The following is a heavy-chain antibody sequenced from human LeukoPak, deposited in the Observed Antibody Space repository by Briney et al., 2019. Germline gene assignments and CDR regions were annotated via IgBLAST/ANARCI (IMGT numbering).Heavy chain of an antibody. CDR3: ARRRMGAMVFRIWFDP. CDR2: INHSGST. D-gene: IGHD5-18*01. J-gene: IGHJ5*02. Sequence: SETLSLTCAVSGGSFSDYYWIWIRQAPTKGLQWIGEINHSGSTNYNPSLKSRVTMSVNTSKNQFSLKLSSVTAADTAVYYCARRRMGAMVFRIWFDPWGQGTLVTVSS. V-gene: IGHV4-34*01. CDR1: GGSFSDYY.